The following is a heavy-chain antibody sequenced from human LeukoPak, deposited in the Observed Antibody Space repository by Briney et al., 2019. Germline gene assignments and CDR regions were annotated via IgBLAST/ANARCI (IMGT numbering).Heavy chain of an antibody. Sequence: GGSLRLSCAASGFTFSDYYMSWIRQAPGKGLEWVSYISSSGSTIYYADSVKGRFTISRDNAKNSLYLQMNSLRAEGTAVYYCAGDRASGYYFDYWGQGTLVTVSS. D-gene: IGHD3-22*01. V-gene: IGHV3-11*01. CDR1: GFTFSDYY. CDR3: AGDRASGYYFDY. J-gene: IGHJ4*02. CDR2: ISSSGSTI.